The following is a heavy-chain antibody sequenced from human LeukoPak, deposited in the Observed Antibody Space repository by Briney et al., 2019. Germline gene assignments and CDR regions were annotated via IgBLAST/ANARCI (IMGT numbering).Heavy chain of an antibody. D-gene: IGHD6-25*01. J-gene: IGHJ2*01. CDR2: IYHSGST. CDR3: ARVYYSSGYDYWYFDL. Sequence: SGTLSLTCAVSGGSISSSNWWSWVRQPPGKGLEWIGEIYHSGSTNYNPSLKSRVTISVDKSKNQFSLKLSSVTAADTAVYYCARVYYSSGYDYWYFDLWGRGTLVTVSS. CDR1: GGSISSSNW. V-gene: IGHV4-4*02.